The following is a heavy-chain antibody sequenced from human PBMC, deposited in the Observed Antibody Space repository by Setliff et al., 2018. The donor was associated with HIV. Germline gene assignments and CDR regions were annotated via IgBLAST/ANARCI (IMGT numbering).Heavy chain of an antibody. CDR1: GYSLTSGYY. CDR2: IHDSGRT. J-gene: IGHJ4*02. D-gene: IGHD3-22*01. V-gene: IGHV4-38-2*01. Sequence: PSETLSLTCGVSGYSLTSGYYWGWIRQPPGKGLEWIGSIHDSGRTYYNPSLKSRVTISADTSKNQFYLKLTSVTAADTAIYYCARPYDSLYGWGQGVLVTVSS. CDR3: ARPYDSLYG.